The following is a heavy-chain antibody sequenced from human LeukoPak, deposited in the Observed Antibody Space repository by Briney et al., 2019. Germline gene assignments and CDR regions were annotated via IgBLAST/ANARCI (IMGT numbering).Heavy chain of an antibody. V-gene: IGHV4-30-4*08. CDR3: ARDYCSSTSCYHLDY. J-gene: IGHJ4*02. D-gene: IGHD2-2*01. Sequence: SETLSLTCTVSGGSISSGDYYWSWIRQPPGKGLEWIGYIYYSGSTYYNPSLKSRVTISVDTSKNQFSLKLSSVTAADTAVYYCARDYCSSTSCYHLDYWGQGTLVTVSS. CDR2: IYYSGST. CDR1: GGSISSGDYY.